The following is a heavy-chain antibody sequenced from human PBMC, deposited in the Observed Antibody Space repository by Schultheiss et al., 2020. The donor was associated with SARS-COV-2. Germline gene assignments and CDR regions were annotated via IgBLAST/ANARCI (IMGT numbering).Heavy chain of an antibody. V-gene: IGHV4-39*07. CDR1: GGSISSRSYY. CDR3: ASRDAYRNWFDP. Sequence: SETLSLTCTVSGGSISSRSYYWGWIRQPPGKGLEWIGSIYYSGSTYYNPSLKSRVTISVDTSKNQFSLKLSSVTAADTAVYYCASRDAYRNWFDPWGQGTLVTVSS. J-gene: IGHJ5*02. D-gene: IGHD5-24*01. CDR2: IYYSGST.